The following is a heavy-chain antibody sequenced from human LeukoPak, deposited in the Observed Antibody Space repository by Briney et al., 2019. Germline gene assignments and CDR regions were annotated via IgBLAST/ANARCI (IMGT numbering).Heavy chain of an antibody. Sequence: PGGSLRLSCAASGFTFSSYGMHWVRQAPGKGLEWVAVISGSGGSTYYADSVKGRFTISRDNSKNTLYLQMNSLRAEDTAVYYCAKPVLRFLEWLFSRDYWGQGTLVTVSS. CDR3: AKPVLRFLEWLFSRDY. CDR2: ISGSGGST. D-gene: IGHD3-3*01. CDR1: GFTFSSYG. V-gene: IGHV3-23*01. J-gene: IGHJ4*02.